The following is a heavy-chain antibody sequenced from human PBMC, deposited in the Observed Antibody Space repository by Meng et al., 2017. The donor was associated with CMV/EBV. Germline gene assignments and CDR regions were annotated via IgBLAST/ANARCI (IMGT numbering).Heavy chain of an antibody. Sequence: GSLRLSCAASGFTFSSYWMSWVRQAPGKGLEWVANIKQDGSEKYYVDSVKGRFTISRDNAKNSLYLQMNSLRAEDTAVYYCARKGGGSSPAFFDYWGQGTLVTVSS. V-gene: IGHV3-7*01. J-gene: IGHJ4*02. CDR1: GFTFSSYW. CDR3: ARKGGGSSPAFFDY. CDR2: IKQDGSEK. D-gene: IGHD6-6*01.